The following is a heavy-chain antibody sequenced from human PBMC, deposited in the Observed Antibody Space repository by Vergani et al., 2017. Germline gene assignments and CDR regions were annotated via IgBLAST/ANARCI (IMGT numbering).Heavy chain of an antibody. V-gene: IGHV4-31*03. J-gene: IGHJ6*02. D-gene: IGHD4-17*01. Sequence: QVQLQESGPGLVKPSQTLSLTCTVSGGSISSGGYYWSWIRQNPGKGLEWIGYISYSGSTYYYPSLKSRVTITVDTAKNQFSLKLSSVTAADTAVSYCARGNGDYSLGYYDYGMDVWGQGTTVTVSS. CDR1: GGSISSGGYY. CDR2: ISYSGST. CDR3: ARGNGDYSLGYYDYGMDV.